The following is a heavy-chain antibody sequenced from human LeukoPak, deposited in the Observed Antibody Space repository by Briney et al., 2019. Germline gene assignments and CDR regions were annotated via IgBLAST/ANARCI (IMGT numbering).Heavy chain of an antibody. CDR2: ISAYNGNT. CDR3: AREFRTYYDFWSGYYIFDY. V-gene: IGHV1-18*01. J-gene: IGHJ4*02. CDR1: GYTFTSYG. D-gene: IGHD3-3*01. Sequence: PWASVKVSCKASGYTFTSYGISWVRQAPGQGLEWMGWISAYNGNTKYAQRLQGRVTMTTDTSTTTAYVELRSLRSDDTAVYYCAREFRTYYDFWSGYYIFDYWGQGTLVTVSS.